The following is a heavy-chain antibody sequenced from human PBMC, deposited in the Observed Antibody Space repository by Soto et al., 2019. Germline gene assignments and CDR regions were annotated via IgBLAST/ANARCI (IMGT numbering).Heavy chain of an antibody. V-gene: IGHV3-48*02. Sequence: GGSLRLSCAASGFTFSTYSMHWVRQAPGKGLEWVSYITSSSRTIYYADSVKGRFTISRDNAKNSLYLQLNSLRDEDTAVYYCARGSVDAAADTRFGMDVWGQGTTVTVS. J-gene: IGHJ6*02. CDR3: ARGSVDAAADTRFGMDV. CDR1: GFTFSTYS. CDR2: ITSSSRTI. D-gene: IGHD5-18*01.